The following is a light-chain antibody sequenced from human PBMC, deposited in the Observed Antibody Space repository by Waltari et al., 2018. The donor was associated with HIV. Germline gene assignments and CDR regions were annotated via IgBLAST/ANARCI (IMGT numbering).Light chain of an antibody. J-gene: IGLJ3*02. V-gene: IGLV2-23*01. Sequence: QSVLTQPPSASGSPGQSITISCTGTSSDVGSYNLVSWYQQHPGKAPKLMIYEGSKRPSGVSNRFSGSKSGNTASLTISGLQAEDEADYYCCSYAGSSTSWVFGGGTKLTVL. CDR1: SSDVGSYNL. CDR2: EGS. CDR3: CSYAGSSTSWV.